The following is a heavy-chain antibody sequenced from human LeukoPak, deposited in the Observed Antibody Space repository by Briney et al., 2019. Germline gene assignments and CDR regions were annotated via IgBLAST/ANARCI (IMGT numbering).Heavy chain of an antibody. J-gene: IGHJ3*02. V-gene: IGHV4-59*08. D-gene: IGHD3-9*01. CDR3: ARPYYDILTGYSSDAFDI. Sequence: PSETVSLTCTVSGGSISSYYWSWIRQPPGKGLEWIGYIYDSGSTNYNPSLKSRVTISVDTSKDQFSLKLSSVTAADTAVYYCARPYYDILTGYSSDAFDIWGQGTMVTVSS. CDR1: GGSISSYY. CDR2: IYDSGST.